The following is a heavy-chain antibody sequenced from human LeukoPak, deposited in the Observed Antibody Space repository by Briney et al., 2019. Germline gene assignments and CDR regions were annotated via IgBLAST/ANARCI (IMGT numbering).Heavy chain of an antibody. D-gene: IGHD3-22*01. CDR1: GGSISSGGYS. J-gene: IGHJ4*02. V-gene: IGHV4-30-2*01. CDR2: IYHSGST. CDR3: AATWDYDSSREAAYYFDY. Sequence: PSETLSLTCAVSGGSISSGGYSWSWVRQPPGKGLEWIGYIYHSGSTYYNPSLKSRVTISVDRSKNQFSLKLSSVTAADTAVYYCAATWDYDSSREAAYYFDYWGQGTLVTVSS.